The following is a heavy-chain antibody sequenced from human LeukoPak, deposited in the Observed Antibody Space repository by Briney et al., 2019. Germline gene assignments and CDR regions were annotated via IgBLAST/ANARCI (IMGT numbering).Heavy chain of an antibody. CDR3: ARRGYSSGWYYFDY. V-gene: IGHV4-59*08. D-gene: IGHD6-19*01. J-gene: IGHJ4*02. CDR2: IYYSGST. CDR1: GGSISSYY. Sequence: PPETLSLTCTVSGGSISSYYWYWIRQPPGKGLEWIGYIYYSGSTNYNPSLKIRVTISVDTSKNQFSLKLSSVTAADTAVYYCARRGYSSGWYYFDYWGQGTLVTVSS.